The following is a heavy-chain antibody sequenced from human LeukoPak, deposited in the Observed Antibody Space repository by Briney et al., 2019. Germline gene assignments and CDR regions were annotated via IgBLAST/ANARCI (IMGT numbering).Heavy chain of an antibody. D-gene: IGHD3-3*01. J-gene: IGHJ4*02. CDR1: GFTFSSYE. CDR2: ISSSGSTI. CDR3: AREDDFWSGSAFDY. V-gene: IGHV3-48*03. Sequence: GGSLRLSCAASGFTFSSYEMNWVRQAPGKGLEWVSYISSSGSTIYYADSVKGRFTISGDNAKNSLYLQMNSLRAEDTAVYYCAREDDFWSGSAFDYWGQGTLVTVSS.